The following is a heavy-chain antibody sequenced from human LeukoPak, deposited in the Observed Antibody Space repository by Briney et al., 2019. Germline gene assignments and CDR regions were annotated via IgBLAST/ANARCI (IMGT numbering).Heavy chain of an antibody. CDR2: INHSGST. CDR3: ARGKRQQLVAGFDY. V-gene: IGHV4-34*01. D-gene: IGHD6-13*01. Sequence: SETLSLTCAVYGGSFSGYYWSWIRQPPGKGLEWIGEINHSGSTNYNPSPKSRVTISVDTSKNQFSLKLSSVTAADTAVYYCARGKRQQLVAGFDYWGQGTLVTVSS. J-gene: IGHJ4*02. CDR1: GGSFSGYY.